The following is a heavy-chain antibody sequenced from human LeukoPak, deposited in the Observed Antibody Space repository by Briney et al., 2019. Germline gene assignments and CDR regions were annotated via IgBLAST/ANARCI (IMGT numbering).Heavy chain of an antibody. J-gene: IGHJ3*02. V-gene: IGHV1-69*01. CDR2: IIPIFGTA. CDR1: GGTFSRYA. D-gene: IGHD6-13*01. CDR3: ARHKGCWSYDAFDI. Sequence: SVTVSCKASGGTFSRYAISRVRQAPGQGIEWMGGIIPIFGTANYAQKFQGRVTITADESTSTAYMELSSLRSEDTAVYYCARHKGCWSYDAFDIWGQGTMVTVSS.